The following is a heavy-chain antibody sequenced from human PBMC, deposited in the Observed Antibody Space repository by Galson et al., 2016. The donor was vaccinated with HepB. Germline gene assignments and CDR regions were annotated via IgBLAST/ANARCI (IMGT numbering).Heavy chain of an antibody. V-gene: IGHV3-7*01. CDR1: GFTFSEYY. CDR3: ARWNFACDI. D-gene: IGHD1-7*01. J-gene: IGHJ3*02. CDR2: INQDGGAK. Sequence: SLRLSCAVSGFTFSEYYMNWVRQAPGKGLEWVAYINQDGGAKNYADSVKGRFTISRDNAKSSLYLQMNSLRAEDTAVYYCARWNFACDIWGQGTVVTVSS.